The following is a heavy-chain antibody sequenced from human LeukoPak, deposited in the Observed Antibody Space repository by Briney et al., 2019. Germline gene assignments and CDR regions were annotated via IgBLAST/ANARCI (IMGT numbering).Heavy chain of an antibody. CDR3: ARGGPAIVGATNNWFDP. J-gene: IGHJ5*02. Sequence: PSETLSLTCTVSGGSISGGSYYWSWIRQPAGKGLEWIGRIYTSGSTNYNPSLKSRVTISVDTSKNQFSLKLSSVTAADTAVYYCARGGPAIVGATNNWFDPWGQGTLVTVSS. CDR2: IYTSGST. V-gene: IGHV4-61*02. D-gene: IGHD1-26*01. CDR1: GGSISGGSYY.